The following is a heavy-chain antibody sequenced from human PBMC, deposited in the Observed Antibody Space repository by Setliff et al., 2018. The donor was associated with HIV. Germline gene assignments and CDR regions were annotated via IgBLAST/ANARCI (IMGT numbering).Heavy chain of an antibody. V-gene: IGHV4-30-4*08. CDR2: ITYSGSA. J-gene: IGHJ4*02. CDR1: GGSISSDDYY. Sequence: SETLSLTCTVSGGSISSDDYYWNWIRQPPGKGLEWIGYITYSGSAYYNPSLKSRVTISIDTSNNQISLRLSSVTAADTAVYYCARGGDGYNYFDYWGQGTLVTVSS. D-gene: IGHD5-12*01. CDR3: ARGGDGYNYFDY.